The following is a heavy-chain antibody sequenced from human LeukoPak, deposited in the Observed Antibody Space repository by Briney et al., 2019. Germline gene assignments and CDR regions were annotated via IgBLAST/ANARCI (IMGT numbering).Heavy chain of an antibody. V-gene: IGHV4-4*07. D-gene: IGHD5-12*01. CDR2: IYTSGST. Sequence: SETLSLTCTVSGGSISSYYWSWIRQPAGKGLEWIGRIYTSGSTNYNPSLKSRVTMSVDTSKNQFSLKLSSVTAADTAVYYCAREPTYIVATIIRWFDPWGQGTLATVSS. J-gene: IGHJ5*02. CDR1: GGSISSYY. CDR3: AREPTYIVATIIRWFDP.